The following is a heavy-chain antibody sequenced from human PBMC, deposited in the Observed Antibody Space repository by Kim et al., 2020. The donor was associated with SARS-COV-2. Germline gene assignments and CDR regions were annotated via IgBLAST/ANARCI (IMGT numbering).Heavy chain of an antibody. Sequence: GGSLRLSCAASGFTLDDYAMHWVRQAPGKGLEWVSGISWNSGSIGFADSVKGRFTISRDNAKNSLYLQMNSLRAEDTALYYCAKDIPRYSSGWRLFDYWGQGTLVTVSS. CDR1: GFTLDDYA. V-gene: IGHV3-9*01. CDR3: AKDIPRYSSGWRLFDY. J-gene: IGHJ4*02. CDR2: ISWNSGSI. D-gene: IGHD6-19*01.